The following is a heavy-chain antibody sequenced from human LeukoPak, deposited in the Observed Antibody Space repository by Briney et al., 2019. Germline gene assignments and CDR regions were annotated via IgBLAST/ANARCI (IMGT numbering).Heavy chain of an antibody. D-gene: IGHD7-27*01. CDR3: ARSKFLGWFDP. J-gene: IGHJ5*02. CDR2: LNPNSGNA. CDR1: GYIFTTYD. Sequence: GASVKVSCKASGYIFTTYDIGWVRQATGQGLEWMGWLNPNSGNAGYAQKFQGRVTISRNTSISTAYMELSSLRSDDTAIYYCARSKFLGWFDPWGQGTLVTVSS. V-gene: IGHV1-8*03.